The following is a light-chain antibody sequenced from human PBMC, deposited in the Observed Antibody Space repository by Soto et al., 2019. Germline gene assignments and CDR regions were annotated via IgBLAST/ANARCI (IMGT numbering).Light chain of an antibody. CDR2: GAS. V-gene: IGKV3-20*01. CDR3: QQYGTSPRLT. J-gene: IGKJ4*01. Sequence: EIVLTQSPGTLSLSPGERATLSCRASQSVSSRYLAWYQQKPGQAPRLLIFGASTRAAGIPDRFRGSGSGTDFTLTITRLEPEDFAVYYCQQYGTSPRLTFGGGTKVDIK. CDR1: QSVSSRY.